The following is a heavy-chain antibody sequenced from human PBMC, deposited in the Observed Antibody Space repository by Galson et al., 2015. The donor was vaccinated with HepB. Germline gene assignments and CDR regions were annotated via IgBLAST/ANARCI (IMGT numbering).Heavy chain of an antibody. Sequence: SLRLSCAASGFTFSSYAMHWVRQAPGKGLEYVSAISSNGGSTYYADSVKGRFTISRDNSKNTLYLQMSSLRAEDTAVYYCVKDQNDFWSGYLDYWGQGTLVTVSS. CDR2: ISSNGGST. V-gene: IGHV3-64D*06. CDR3: VKDQNDFWSGYLDY. D-gene: IGHD3-3*01. J-gene: IGHJ4*02. CDR1: GFTFSSYA.